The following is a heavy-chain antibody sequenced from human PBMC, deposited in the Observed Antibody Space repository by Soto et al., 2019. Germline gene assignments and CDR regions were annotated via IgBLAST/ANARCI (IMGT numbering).Heavy chain of an antibody. Sequence: EVQVMESGGDLVQPGGSLRLSCAASGFNVNSDYMNWVRQAPGKGLEWVSVIYSDGSTYYADSVKGRFSISRDNYKNMLNLEMSSLRAEDTAVYYCARDPGLRNGMSAWGQGTTVTVSS. CDR3: ARDPGLRNGMSA. CDR1: GFNVNSDY. CDR2: IYSDGST. J-gene: IGHJ6*01. V-gene: IGHV3-66*01.